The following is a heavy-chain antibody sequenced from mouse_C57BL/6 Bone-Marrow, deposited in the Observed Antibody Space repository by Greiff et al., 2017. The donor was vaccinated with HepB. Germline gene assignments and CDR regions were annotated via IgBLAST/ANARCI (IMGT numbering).Heavy chain of an antibody. J-gene: IGHJ2*01. CDR3: AIPFYYYGSSHLDY. D-gene: IGHD1-1*01. Sequence: LQESGAELARPGASVKLSCKASGYTFTSYGISWVKQRTGQGLEWIGEIYPRSGNTYYNEKFKGKATLTADKSSSTAYMELRSLTSEDSAVYFCAIPFYYYGSSHLDYWGQGTTLTVSS. CDR1: GYTFTSYG. V-gene: IGHV1-81*01. CDR2: IYPRSGNT.